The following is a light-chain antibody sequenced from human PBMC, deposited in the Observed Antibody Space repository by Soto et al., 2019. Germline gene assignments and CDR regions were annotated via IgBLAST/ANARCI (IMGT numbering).Light chain of an antibody. Sequence: IQMTQSPSSVSVSVGDRVTITCRASQDISNWLAWYQQRPGKAPKLLIYAASSLQSGVPSRFSGSGSGTYFTLIISSLQPEDFATYYCQQANTFPLTFGGGTKVEIK. CDR1: QDISNW. CDR2: AAS. J-gene: IGKJ4*01. V-gene: IGKV1D-12*01. CDR3: QQANTFPLT.